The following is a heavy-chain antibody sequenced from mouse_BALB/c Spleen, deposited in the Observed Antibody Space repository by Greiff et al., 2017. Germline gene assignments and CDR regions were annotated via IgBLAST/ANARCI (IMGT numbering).Heavy chain of an antibody. D-gene: IGHD2-10*02. CDR1: GYTFSSYW. Sequence: QVQLQQSGAELMKPGASVKISCKATGYTFSSYWIEWVKQRPGHGLEWIGEILPGSGSTNYNEKFKGKATFTADTSSNTAYMQLSSLTSEDSAVYYCARTRRYGNYERSYYAMDYWGQGTSVTVSS. J-gene: IGHJ4*01. CDR2: ILPGSGST. CDR3: ARTRRYGNYERSYYAMDY. V-gene: IGHV1-9*01.